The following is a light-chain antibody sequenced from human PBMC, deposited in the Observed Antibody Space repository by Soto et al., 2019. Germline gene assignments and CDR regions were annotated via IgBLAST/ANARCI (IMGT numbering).Light chain of an antibody. V-gene: IGKV3-11*01. J-gene: IGKJ1*01. CDR3: QQLSDWPRT. CDR2: DAS. CDR1: QSVSNL. Sequence: EIVLTQSPATLSLSPGEGATHSCRAIQSVSNLVAWYQQKPGQAPRLLIHDASNRATGIPARFSGSGSGTDFTLTISSLEPEDFAVYYCQQLSDWPRTFGQGTKVEIK.